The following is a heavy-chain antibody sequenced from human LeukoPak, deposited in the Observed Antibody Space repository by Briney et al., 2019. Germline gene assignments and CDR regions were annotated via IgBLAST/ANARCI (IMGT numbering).Heavy chain of an antibody. CDR1: GGSFSGYC. D-gene: IGHD2-2*01. CDR3: ARPHCSSTSCYGWFDP. J-gene: IGHJ5*02. V-gene: IGHV4-34*01. CDR2: INHSGST. Sequence: SETLSLTCAVYGGSFSGYCWSWIRQPPGKGLEWIGEINHSGSTNYDPSLKSRVTISVDTSKNQFSLKLSSVTAADTAVYYCARPHCSSTSCYGWFDPWGQGTLVTVSS.